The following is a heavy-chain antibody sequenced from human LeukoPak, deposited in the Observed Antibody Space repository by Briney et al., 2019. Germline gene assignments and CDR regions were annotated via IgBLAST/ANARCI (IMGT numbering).Heavy chain of an antibody. CDR3: VREALYESSGKVDY. CDR2: INPNSGGT. Sequence: ASVKVSCKVSGYTFTGYYMHWVRQAPGQGLEWMGWINPNSGGTNYAQKFQGRVTMTRDTSISTAYMELSRLRSDDTAVYYCVREALYESSGKVDYWGQGTLVTVSS. V-gene: IGHV1-2*02. CDR1: GYTFTGYY. D-gene: IGHD3-22*01. J-gene: IGHJ4*02.